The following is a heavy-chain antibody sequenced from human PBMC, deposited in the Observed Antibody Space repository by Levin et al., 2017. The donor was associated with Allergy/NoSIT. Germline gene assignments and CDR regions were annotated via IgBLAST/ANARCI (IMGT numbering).Heavy chain of an antibody. J-gene: IGHJ6*02. D-gene: IGHD3-3*01. CDR2: MNPNSGNT. Sequence: ASVKVSCKASGYTFTSYDINWVRQATGQGLEWMGWMNPNSGNTGYAQKFQGRVTMTRNTSISTAYMELSSLRSEDTAVYYCARGSYRVTIFGVLRGMDVWGQGTTVTVSS. CDR3: ARGSYRVTIFGVLRGMDV. V-gene: IGHV1-8*01. CDR1: GYTFTSYD.